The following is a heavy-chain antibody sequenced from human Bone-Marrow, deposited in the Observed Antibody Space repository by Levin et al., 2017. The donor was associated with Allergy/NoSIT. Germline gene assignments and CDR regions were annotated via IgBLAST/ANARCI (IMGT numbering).Heavy chain of an antibody. CDR2: ISWTRNTL. CDR3: ARDNPRNYFDY. V-gene: IGHV3-48*04. Sequence: GGSLRLSCVDSGVTFTTHSMNWVRKAPGKGLEWIAYISWTRNTLYYADSLKGRVTISRDNSKTSLYLQINSLRVDVTAIYYCARDNPRNYFDYLGQGTQLTVSS. CDR1: GVTFTTHS. J-gene: IGHJ4*02.